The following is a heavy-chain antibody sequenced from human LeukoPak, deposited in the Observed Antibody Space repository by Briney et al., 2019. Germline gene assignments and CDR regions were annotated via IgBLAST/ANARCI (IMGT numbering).Heavy chain of an antibody. CDR2: IYYSGST. Sequence: SETLSFTCTVSGGSISTYDWSWIRQPPGKGLEWIGYIYYSGSTNYNPSLKSRVTISVDTSKNQFSLKLTSVTAADTAVYYCARWLHHFDYWGQGTLVTVSS. CDR3: ARWLHHFDY. CDR1: GGSISTYD. V-gene: IGHV4-59*01. J-gene: IGHJ4*02. D-gene: IGHD5-24*01.